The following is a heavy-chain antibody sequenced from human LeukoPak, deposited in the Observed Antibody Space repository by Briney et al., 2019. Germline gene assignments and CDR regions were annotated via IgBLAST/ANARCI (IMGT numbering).Heavy chain of an antibody. Sequence: GGSLRLSCAASGFTFSSYEMNWVRQAPGKGLEWVSYISRSGSTIYYADSVKGRFTISRDNAKNSLYLQMNSLKTEDTAVYYCTRQLGYCSGGSCPIQDYYYYYMDVWGKGTTVTVSS. D-gene: IGHD2-15*01. J-gene: IGHJ6*03. CDR3: TRQLGYCSGGSCPIQDYYYYYMDV. CDR2: ISRSGSTI. CDR1: GFTFSSYE. V-gene: IGHV3-48*03.